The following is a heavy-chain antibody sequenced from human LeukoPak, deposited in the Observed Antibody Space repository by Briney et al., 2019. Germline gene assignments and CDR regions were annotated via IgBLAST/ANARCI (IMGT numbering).Heavy chain of an antibody. J-gene: IGHJ4*02. V-gene: IGHV3-74*01. CDR1: GFTFSSYW. CDR2: ISPDGSTT. CDR3: AKPAGIVGATFYFDY. Sequence: GGSLRLSCSTSGFTFSSYWMHWVRHAPGKGLVWVSRISPDGSTTGHADSVKGRFTISRDNSKNTLYLQMNSLRAEDTAVYCCAKPAGIVGATFYFDYWGQGTLVTVSS. D-gene: IGHD1-26*01.